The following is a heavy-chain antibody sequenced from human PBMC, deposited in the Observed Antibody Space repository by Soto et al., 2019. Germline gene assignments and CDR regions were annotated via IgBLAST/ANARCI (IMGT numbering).Heavy chain of an antibody. Sequence: GGSLRLSCAASGFTFSSYSMNWVRQAPGKGLEWVSSVSSSSSYIYYADSVKGRFTISRDNAKNSLYLQMNSLRAEDTAVYYCARASYYYDGSGYHGYWGQGTLVTVSS. J-gene: IGHJ4*02. V-gene: IGHV3-21*01. CDR3: ARASYYYDGSGYHGY. CDR1: GFTFSSYS. CDR2: VSSSSSYI. D-gene: IGHD3-22*01.